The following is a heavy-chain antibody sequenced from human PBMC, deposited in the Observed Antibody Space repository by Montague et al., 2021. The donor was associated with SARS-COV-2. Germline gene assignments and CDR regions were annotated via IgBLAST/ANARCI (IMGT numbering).Heavy chain of an antibody. Sequence: TLSLTCSVSGGSIRSGSYSWSWIRQPPGKGLEWIGYFYHSGSIYYNPSLKSRVTISVDRSKNHFSLKLTSVTAADTAVYYCARGWGGTYSDDAFDIWGQGTMVTVSS. J-gene: IGHJ3*02. V-gene: IGHV4-30-2*01. CDR2: FYHSGSI. CDR3: ARGWGGTYSDDAFDI. D-gene: IGHD1-26*01. CDR1: GGSIRSGSYS.